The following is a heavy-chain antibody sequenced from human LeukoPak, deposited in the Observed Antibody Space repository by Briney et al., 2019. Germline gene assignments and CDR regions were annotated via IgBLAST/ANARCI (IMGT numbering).Heavy chain of an antibody. CDR1: GGSISSYY. Sequence: KPSETLSLTCTVSGGSISSYYWSWIRQPPGKGLEWIGYIYYSGSTSYNPSLKSRVTISVDTSKNQFSLKLSSVTAADTAVYYCARSLTSRITIFGGVSGNWFDPWGQGTLVTVSS. CDR3: ARSLTSRITIFGGVSGNWFDP. D-gene: IGHD3-3*01. V-gene: IGHV4-59*01. CDR2: IYYSGST. J-gene: IGHJ5*02.